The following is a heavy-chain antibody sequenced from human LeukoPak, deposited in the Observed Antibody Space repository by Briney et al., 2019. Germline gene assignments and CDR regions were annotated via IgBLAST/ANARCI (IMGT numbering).Heavy chain of an antibody. CDR1: GGSISSGGYY. CDR3: ARIEMRWLQSVHFAY. Sequence: PSQTLSLTCTVSGGSISSGGYYWSWIRQHPGKGVEWIGYIYYSGSTYYNPSLKSRVTISVDTSKNQFSLKLSSVTAADTAVYYCARIEMRWLQSVHFAYWGQGTLVTVSS. V-gene: IGHV4-31*03. D-gene: IGHD5-24*01. J-gene: IGHJ4*02. CDR2: IYYSGST.